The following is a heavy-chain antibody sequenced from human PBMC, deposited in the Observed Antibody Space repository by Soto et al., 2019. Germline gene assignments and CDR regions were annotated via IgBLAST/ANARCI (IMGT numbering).Heavy chain of an antibody. CDR1: GFTFSSYW. CDR2: IKQDGSEK. Sequence: GWSLRLSCAASGFTFSSYWMSWVRHAPGKGLEWVANIKQDGSEKYYVDSVKGRFTISRDNAKNSLYLQMNSLRAEDTAVYCCERERHKGGYYYYGMDVWAQGTTVTVSS. D-gene: IGHD3-16*01. V-gene: IGHV3-7*03. CDR3: ERERHKGGYYYYGMDV. J-gene: IGHJ6*02.